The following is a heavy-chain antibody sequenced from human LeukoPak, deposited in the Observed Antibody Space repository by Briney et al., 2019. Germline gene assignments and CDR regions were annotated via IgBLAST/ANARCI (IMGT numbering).Heavy chain of an antibody. J-gene: IGHJ3*02. Sequence: GGSLRLSCAASGFTFSSYAMSWVRQAPGKGLEWVSAISGSGGSTYYADSVKGRFTISRDNSKNTLYLQMNSLRAEDTAVYYCAKAFYYYDSSGYYSRSDAFDIWGQGTMVTVSS. CDR3: AKAFYYYDSSGYYSRSDAFDI. D-gene: IGHD3-22*01. V-gene: IGHV3-23*01. CDR1: GFTFSSYA. CDR2: ISGSGGST.